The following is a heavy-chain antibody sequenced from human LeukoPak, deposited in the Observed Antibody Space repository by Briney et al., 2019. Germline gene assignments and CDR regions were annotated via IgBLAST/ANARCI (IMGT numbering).Heavy chain of an antibody. V-gene: IGHV3-30*18. Sequence: GGSLRLSCAASGFSFSTYGIHWVRQAPGKGLEWVALISYDGSDKSYADSVKGRFTISRDNSKNTVYVQMNSLGAEDTAVYYCAKDRGPYCSSTSCYGGAFDIWGQGTMVTVSS. CDR2: ISYDGSDK. D-gene: IGHD2-2*01. CDR1: GFSFSTYG. J-gene: IGHJ3*02. CDR3: AKDRGPYCSSTSCYGGAFDI.